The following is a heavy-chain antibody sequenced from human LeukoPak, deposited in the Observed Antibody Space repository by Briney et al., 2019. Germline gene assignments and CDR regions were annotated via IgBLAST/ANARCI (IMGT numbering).Heavy chain of an antibody. CDR3: ARGVDTMPRFDH. D-gene: IGHD2-2*01. J-gene: IGHJ4*02. CDR2: INGNGRST. CDR1: GFTFDNYG. V-gene: IGHV3-20*04. Sequence: GGSLRLSCTASGFTFDNYGLSWVRQAPGKGLEWVSGINGNGRSTGYADSVKGRFTVSRDNAKNTLYLQMNSLRDEDTAVYYCARGVDTMPRFDHWGQGTLVTVSS.